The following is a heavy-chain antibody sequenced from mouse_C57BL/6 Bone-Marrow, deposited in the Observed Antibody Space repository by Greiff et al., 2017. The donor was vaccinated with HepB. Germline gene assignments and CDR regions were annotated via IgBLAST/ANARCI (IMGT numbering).Heavy chain of an antibody. D-gene: IGHD3-2*02. CDR1: GYTFTSYG. J-gene: IGHJ3*01. CDR2: IYPRSGNT. Sequence: QVHLQQSGAELARPGASVKLSCKASGYTFTSYGISWVKQRTGQGLEWIGEIYPRSGNTYYNEKFKGKATLTADKSSSTAYMELRSLTSEDSAVYFCAQTAQTTYTFAYWGQGTLVTVSA. V-gene: IGHV1-81*01. CDR3: AQTAQTTYTFAY.